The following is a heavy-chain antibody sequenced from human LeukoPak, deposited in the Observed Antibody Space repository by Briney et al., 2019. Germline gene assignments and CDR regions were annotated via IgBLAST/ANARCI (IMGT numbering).Heavy chain of an antibody. Sequence: GGSLRLSCAASGFTFSSYGMHWVCRAPGKGLEWVAFIRYDGSNKYYADSVKGRLTISRDNSKNTLYLQMNSLRAEDTAVYYCAKVGRAGTVSSDYWGQGTLVTVSS. V-gene: IGHV3-30*02. CDR1: GFTFSSYG. D-gene: IGHD6-19*01. CDR2: IRYDGSNK. CDR3: AKVGRAGTVSSDY. J-gene: IGHJ4*02.